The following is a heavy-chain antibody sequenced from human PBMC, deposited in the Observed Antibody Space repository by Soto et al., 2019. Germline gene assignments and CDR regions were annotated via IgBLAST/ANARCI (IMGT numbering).Heavy chain of an antibody. J-gene: IGHJ4*02. D-gene: IGHD5-12*01. CDR3: ARERYSGYDFDY. CDR1: GGNFSSDA. CDR2: IIPIFGTA. Sequence: QVQLVQSGAEVKKPGSSVKVSCKASGGNFSSDAISWVRQAPGQGLEWMGGIIPIFGTANYAQKFQGRVTITADESTSTAYMELSSLRSEDTAVYYCARERYSGYDFDYWGQGTLVTVSS. V-gene: IGHV1-69*12.